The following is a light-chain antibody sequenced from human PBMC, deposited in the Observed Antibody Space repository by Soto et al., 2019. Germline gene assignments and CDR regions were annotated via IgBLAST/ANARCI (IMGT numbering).Light chain of an antibody. V-gene: IGKV3-20*01. CDR1: QSVDTTF. CDR2: GAS. CDR3: QQYMSSVT. J-gene: IGKJ1*01. Sequence: EIVLTQSPGSLSLSPGQRATLSCRASQSVDTTFFAWYQKKPGQAPRLLIYGASKRATGIPSRFSGSGSGTDFTRIISRLEPEDFAVYYCQQYMSSVTFGQGTKVEIK.